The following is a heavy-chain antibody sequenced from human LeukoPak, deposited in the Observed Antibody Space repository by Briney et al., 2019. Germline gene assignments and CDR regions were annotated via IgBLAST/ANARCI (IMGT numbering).Heavy chain of an antibody. CDR1: GGSISSYY. D-gene: IGHD3-10*01. CDR2: IYYSGST. V-gene: IGHV4-59*01. Sequence: SETLSLTCTVSGGSISSYYWSWIRQPPGKGLEWIGYIYYSGSTNYNPSLKSRVTISVDTSKNQFSLKLTSVTAADTALYYCARDRRSYYYASGSNNWFDPWGQGTLVTVSS. J-gene: IGHJ5*02. CDR3: ARDRRSYYYASGSNNWFDP.